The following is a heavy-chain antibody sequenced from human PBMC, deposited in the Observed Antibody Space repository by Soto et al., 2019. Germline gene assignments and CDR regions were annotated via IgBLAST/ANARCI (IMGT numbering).Heavy chain of an antibody. CDR2: TYYRSKWYN. D-gene: IGHD2-21*02. CDR1: GDSVSGNSAA. Sequence: SQTLSLTCASSGDSVSGNSAAWNWISQSPSRCLEWLGRTYYRSKWYNDYAVSVRSRITINPDTSRNQFSLQLNTVTPEDTAVYYCARVRGRDRYYYYGMDVWGQGTTVTVSS. V-gene: IGHV6-1*01. J-gene: IGHJ6*02. CDR3: ARVRGRDRYYYYGMDV.